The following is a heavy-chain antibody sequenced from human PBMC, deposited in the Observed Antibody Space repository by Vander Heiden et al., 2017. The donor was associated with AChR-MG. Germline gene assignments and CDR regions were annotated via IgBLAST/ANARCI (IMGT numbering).Heavy chain of an antibody. V-gene: IGHV3-9*01. J-gene: IGHJ4*02. CDR3: AKGSGYDILTGYYIDY. CDR1: GFTFDDYA. CDR2: ISWNSGSI. D-gene: IGHD3-9*01. Sequence: EVQLVASGGGLVQPGRSLRLSCAASGFTFDDYAMHWVRQAPGKGLEWVSGISWNSGSIGYADSVKGRFTISRDNAKNSLYLQMNSLRAEDTALYYCAKGSGYDILTGYYIDYWGQGTLVTVSS.